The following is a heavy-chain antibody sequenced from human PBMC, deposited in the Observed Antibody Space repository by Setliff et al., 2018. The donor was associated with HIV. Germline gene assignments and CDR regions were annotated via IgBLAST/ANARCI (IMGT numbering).Heavy chain of an antibody. Sequence: GASVKVSRKTSGYTFTSYDVHWVRQATGQGLEWMGYLNPKSGDTGSAQRFQDRLTITADTSVSTAYLELGSLRSDDTAVYYCATPMFPNYHDNSVLIDWGQGTPVTVSS. J-gene: IGHJ1*01. V-gene: IGHV1-8*03. CDR1: GYTFTSYD. CDR2: LNPKSGDT. CDR3: ATPMFPNYHDNSVLID. D-gene: IGHD3-22*01.